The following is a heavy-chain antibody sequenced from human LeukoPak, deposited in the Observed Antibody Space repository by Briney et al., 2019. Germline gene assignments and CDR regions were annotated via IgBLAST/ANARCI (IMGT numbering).Heavy chain of an antibody. D-gene: IGHD3-10*01. CDR1: GGSISSKNYC. Sequence: SETLSLTCTVSGGSISSKNYCWGWIRQPPGQGLEWIGSIYYGGSTYYNPSLKSRVTISVDMSKNQFSLKLSSVTAADTAVYYCARGNFRTMVRGQRPGIYYFDYWGQGTLVTVSS. CDR2: IYYGGST. CDR3: ARGNFRTMVRGQRPGIYYFDY. V-gene: IGHV4-39*01. J-gene: IGHJ4*02.